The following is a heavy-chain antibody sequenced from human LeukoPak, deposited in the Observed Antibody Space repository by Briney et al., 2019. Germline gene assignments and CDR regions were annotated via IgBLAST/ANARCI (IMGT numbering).Heavy chain of an antibody. CDR3: ARDTYDILTGYYTGQHP. J-gene: IGHJ5*02. V-gene: IGHV4-59*01. Sequence: PSETLSLTCTVSGVSISSSYWSWIRQPPGRGLEWIGYIYDSGSTNYNPSLKSRVTISVDTSKNQFSLKLSSVTAADTAVYYCARDTYDILTGYYTGQHPWGQGTLVTVSS. CDR1: GVSISSSY. D-gene: IGHD3-9*01. CDR2: IYDSGST.